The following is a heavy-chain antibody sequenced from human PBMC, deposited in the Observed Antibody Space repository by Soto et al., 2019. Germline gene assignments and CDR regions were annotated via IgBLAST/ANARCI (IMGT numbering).Heavy chain of an antibody. V-gene: IGHV2-5*02. CDR2: IYWDDDK. J-gene: IGHJ6*02. Sequence: QITLKESGPTLVKPTQTLTLTCTFSGFSLSTSGVGVGWIRQPPGKALEWLALIYWDDDKRYSPSLKSRLTIXKXTXXNQVVLTMTNMDPVDTATYYCAHSLYARYNYGMDVWGQGTTVTVSS. CDR1: GFSLSTSGVG. CDR3: AHSLYARYNYGMDV. D-gene: IGHD2-8*01.